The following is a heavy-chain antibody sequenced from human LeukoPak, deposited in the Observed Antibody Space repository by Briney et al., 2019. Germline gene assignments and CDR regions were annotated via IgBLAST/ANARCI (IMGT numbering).Heavy chain of an antibody. CDR2: IYYSGST. D-gene: IGHD3-22*01. J-gene: IGHJ5*02. CDR1: GGSISSNSYY. V-gene: IGHV4-39*07. CDR3: ARAPYYYDSSGYSNWFDP. Sequence: SETLSLTCAVSGGSISSNSYYWGWIRQPPGKGLEWIGSIYYSGSTYYNPSLKSRVTISVDTSKNQFSLKLSSVTAADTAVYYCARAPYYYDSSGYSNWFDPWGQGTLVTVSS.